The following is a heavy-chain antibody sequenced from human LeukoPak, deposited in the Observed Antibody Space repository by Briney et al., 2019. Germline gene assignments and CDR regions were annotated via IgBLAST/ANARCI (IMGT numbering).Heavy chain of an antibody. D-gene: IGHD6-19*01. CDR2: IYYSGST. V-gene: IGHV4-59*08. Sequence: SETLSLTCTVSGGSISSYYWSWIRQPPGKGLEWIGYIYYSGSTNYNPSLKSRFTISVDTSKNQFSLKLSSVTAADTAVYYCVGTVAGTGYGINFQHWGQGTLVTVSS. J-gene: IGHJ1*01. CDR3: VGTVAGTGYGINFQH. CDR1: GGSISSYY.